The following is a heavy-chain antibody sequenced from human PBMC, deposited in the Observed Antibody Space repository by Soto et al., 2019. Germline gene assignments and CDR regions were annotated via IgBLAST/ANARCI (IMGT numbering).Heavy chain of an antibody. Sequence: GGSLRLSCAASGFTFSSYSMNWVRQAPGKGLEWVSSISSSSSYIYYADSVKGRFTISRDNAKNSLYLQMNSLRAEDTAVYYRARDKGLLEWLLDYYGMDVWGQGTTVTVSS. V-gene: IGHV3-21*01. J-gene: IGHJ6*02. CDR3: ARDKGLLEWLLDYYGMDV. CDR1: GFTFSSYS. D-gene: IGHD3-3*01. CDR2: ISSSSSYI.